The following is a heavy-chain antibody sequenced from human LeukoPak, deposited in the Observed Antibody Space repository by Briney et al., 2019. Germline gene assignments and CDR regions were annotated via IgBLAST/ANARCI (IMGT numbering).Heavy chain of an antibody. CDR2: ISTYNGNT. D-gene: IGHD2-21*02. Sequence: ASVKVSCKTSGYTFTTYGLSWVRQAPGQGLEWMGWISTYNGNTNYAQNLQGRVTMTTDTSTSTAYMELRSLRSDDTAVYYCAKEHRAYCGGDCYSFDYWGQGTLVTVSS. V-gene: IGHV1-18*01. CDR1: GYTFTTYG. CDR3: AKEHRAYCGGDCYSFDY. J-gene: IGHJ4*02.